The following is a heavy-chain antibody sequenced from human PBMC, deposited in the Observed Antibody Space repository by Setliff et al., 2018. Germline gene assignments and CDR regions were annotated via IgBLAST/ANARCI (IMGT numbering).Heavy chain of an antibody. D-gene: IGHD5-18*01. V-gene: IGHV5-51*01. CDR2: IYPGDSDT. Sequence: GESLKISCKASEYSFTTYWIGWVRQMPGKGLEWMGIIYPGDSDTRYSPSFQGQVTISADKSISTAYLQWSSLKASDTAMYYCARQDPYNYYFDYWGQGTLVTVSS. J-gene: IGHJ4*02. CDR3: ARQDPYNYYFDY. CDR1: EYSFTTYW.